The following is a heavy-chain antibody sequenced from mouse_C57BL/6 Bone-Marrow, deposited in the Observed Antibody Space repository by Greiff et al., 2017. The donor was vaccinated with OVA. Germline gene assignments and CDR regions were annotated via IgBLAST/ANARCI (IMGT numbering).Heavy chain of an antibody. CDR3: ARDYDYDPLFAY. V-gene: IGHV7-1*01. CDR2: SRNKANDYTT. CDR1: GFTFSDFY. D-gene: IGHD2-4*01. Sequence: EVKLVESGGGLVQSGRSLRLSCATSGFTFSDFYMEWVRQAPGKGLEWIAASRNKANDYTTEYSASVKGRFIVSRDTSQSILYLQMNALRAEDTAMYYCARDYDYDPLFAYWGQGTLVTVSA. J-gene: IGHJ3*01.